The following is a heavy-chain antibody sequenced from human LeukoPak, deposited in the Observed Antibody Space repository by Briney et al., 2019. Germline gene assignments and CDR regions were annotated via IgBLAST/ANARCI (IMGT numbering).Heavy chain of an antibody. CDR1: GFTFSSYS. V-gene: IGHV3-21*01. Sequence: PGGSLRLSCAASGFTFSSYSMNWVRQAPGKGLEWVSSISSSSSYIYYADSVKGRFTISRDNAKNSLYLQMNSLRAEDTAVYYCARGKVEIYDYVWGSYYWRDPPYYYYMDVWGKGTTVTVSS. D-gene: IGHD3-16*01. CDR2: ISSSSSYI. J-gene: IGHJ6*03. CDR3: ARGKVEIYDYVWGSYYWRDPPYYYYMDV.